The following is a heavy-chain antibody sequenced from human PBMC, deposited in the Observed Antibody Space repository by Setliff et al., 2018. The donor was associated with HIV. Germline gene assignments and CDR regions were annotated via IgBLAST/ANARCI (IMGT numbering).Heavy chain of an antibody. D-gene: IGHD3-22*01. V-gene: IGHV3-7*01. CDR1: GFSFSSYW. Sequence: PGGSLRLSCAASGFSFSSYWRSWVRQAPGKGLEWVANIKEDGSEKYYVDSVRGRFTISRDNAKNSLYLQMNSLRAEDTAVYYCAGSRGYFAQAGWGQGTLVTVSS. CDR2: IKEDGSEK. J-gene: IGHJ4*02. CDR3: AGSRGYFAQAG.